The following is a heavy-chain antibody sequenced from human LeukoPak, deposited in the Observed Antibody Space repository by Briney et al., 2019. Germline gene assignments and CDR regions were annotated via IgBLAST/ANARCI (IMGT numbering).Heavy chain of an antibody. CDR3: ARGLGIYDFWSGYYGDYFDY. J-gene: IGHJ4*02. CDR2: IKQDGSEK. V-gene: IGHV3-7*01. Sequence: GGSLRLSCAASGFTFSRYWMSWVRQDRGKGLEWVTNIKQDGSEKYYVDSLKGRFTISRDNAKNSLYLQMNSLRAEDTAVHYCARGLGIYDFWSGYYGDYFDYWGQGTLVTVSS. CDR1: GFTFSRYW. D-gene: IGHD3-3*01.